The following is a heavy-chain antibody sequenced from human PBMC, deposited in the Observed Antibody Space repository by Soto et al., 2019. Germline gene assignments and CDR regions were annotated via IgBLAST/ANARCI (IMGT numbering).Heavy chain of an antibody. Sequence: PGGSLRLSXAASGFTVSSNYMSWVRQAPGKGLEWVSVIYGGGSTYYADSVKGRFTISRDNSKNTLYLQMNSLRAEDTAVYYCARPRIAVADDAFDIWGQGTMVTVSS. CDR3: ARPRIAVADDAFDI. CDR1: GFTVSSNY. V-gene: IGHV3-53*01. J-gene: IGHJ3*02. CDR2: IYGGGST. D-gene: IGHD6-19*01.